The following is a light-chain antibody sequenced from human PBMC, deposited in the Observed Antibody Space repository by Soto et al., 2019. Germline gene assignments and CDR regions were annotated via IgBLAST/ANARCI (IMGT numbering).Light chain of an antibody. CDR3: QQYNSYWT. CDR1: QSISSW. CDR2: KAS. Sequence: DIQMTQSPSTLSASVGDRVTITCRASQSISSWLAWYQQKPGKAPKLLIYKASSLDSGVPSRFSGSGSGAEFTLTISSLQPDDFATYYCQQYNSYWTFGKGTKVEIK. J-gene: IGKJ1*01. V-gene: IGKV1-5*03.